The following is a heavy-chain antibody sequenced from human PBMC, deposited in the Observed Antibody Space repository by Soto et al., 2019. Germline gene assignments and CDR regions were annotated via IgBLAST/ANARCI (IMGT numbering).Heavy chain of an antibody. J-gene: IGHJ6*03. CDR1: GGSFSGYY. CDR2: INHSGST. D-gene: IGHD5-12*01. Sequence: PSETLSLTCAVYGGSFSGYYWSWIRQPPGKGLEWIGEINHSGSTNYNPSLKSRVTISVDTSKNQFSLKLSSVTAADTAVYYCARWRRYSGYSPPYYMDVWGKGTTVTVSS. V-gene: IGHV4-34*01. CDR3: ARWRRYSGYSPPYYMDV.